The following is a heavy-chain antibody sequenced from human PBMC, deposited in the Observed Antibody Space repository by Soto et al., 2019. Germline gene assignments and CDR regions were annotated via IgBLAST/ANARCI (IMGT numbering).Heavy chain of an antibody. J-gene: IGHJ4*02. D-gene: IGHD3-10*01. CDR3: ARDRQYGSGSYHRYYFDY. Sequence: GGSLRLSCAASGFTFSSYSMNWVRQAPGKGLEWVSSISSSSSYIYYADSVKGRFTISRDNAKNSLYLQMNSLRAEDTALYYFARDRQYGSGSYHRYYFDYWGQGTLVTVSS. CDR1: GFTFSSYS. V-gene: IGHV3-21*01. CDR2: ISSSSSYI.